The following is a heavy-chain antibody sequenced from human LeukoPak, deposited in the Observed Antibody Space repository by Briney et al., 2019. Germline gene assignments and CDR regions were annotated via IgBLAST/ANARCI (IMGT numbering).Heavy chain of an antibody. CDR2: ISGSGGST. CDR3: AKFLPTHIVVANYYFDY. CDR1: GFTFSSYA. J-gene: IGHJ4*02. Sequence: GGSLRLSCAASGFTFSSYAMSWVRQAPGKGLEWVSAISGSGGSTYYADSVKGRFTISRDNSKNTLYLQMNSLRAEDTAVYYCAKFLPTHIVVANYYFDYWGQGTLVTVS. D-gene: IGHD2-21*01. V-gene: IGHV3-23*01.